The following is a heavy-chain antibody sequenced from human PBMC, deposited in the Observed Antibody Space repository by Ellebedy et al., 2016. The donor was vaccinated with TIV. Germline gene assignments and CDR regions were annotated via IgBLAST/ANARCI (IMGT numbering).Heavy chain of an antibody. Sequence: GESLKISCEVPRYIFTNSWIGWVRQMPGKGLEWMGIIWPGDSDTRYSPSFQGQVTMSVDKSITTAYLPWSSLKASDTAMYYCAAQRSDYGGNSIWDYWGQGTLVTVSS. V-gene: IGHV5-51*01. CDR2: IWPGDSDT. D-gene: IGHD4-23*01. J-gene: IGHJ4*02. CDR1: RYIFTNSW. CDR3: AAQRSDYGGNSIWDY.